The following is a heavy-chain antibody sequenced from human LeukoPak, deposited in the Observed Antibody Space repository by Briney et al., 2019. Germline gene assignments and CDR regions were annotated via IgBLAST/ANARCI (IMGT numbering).Heavy chain of an antibody. J-gene: IGHJ4*02. V-gene: IGHV3-21*01. CDR2: ISSTSSYI. D-gene: IGHD3-22*01. CDR3: ARELMGLTMIVVVNPIDY. Sequence: GSLRLSCAASGFTFSSYSMNWVRQAPGKGLEWVSSISSTSSYIYYADSVKGRFTISRDNAKNSLFLQMNSLRAEDTAVYYCARELMGLTMIVVVNPIDYWGQGTLVTVSS. CDR1: GFTFSSYS.